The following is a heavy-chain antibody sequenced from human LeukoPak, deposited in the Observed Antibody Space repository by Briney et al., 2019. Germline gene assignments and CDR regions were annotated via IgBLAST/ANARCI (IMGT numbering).Heavy chain of an antibody. Sequence: GGSLRLSCAASGFTFSSYAMHWVRQAPGKGLEWVAVISYDGSNKYYADSVKGRFTISRDNSKNTLYLQMNSLRAEDTAVYYCARDGYSRVVDYWGQGTLVTVSS. J-gene: IGHJ4*02. CDR2: ISYDGSNK. V-gene: IGHV3-30-3*01. CDR3: ARDGYSRVVDY. D-gene: IGHD6-13*01. CDR1: GFTFSSYA.